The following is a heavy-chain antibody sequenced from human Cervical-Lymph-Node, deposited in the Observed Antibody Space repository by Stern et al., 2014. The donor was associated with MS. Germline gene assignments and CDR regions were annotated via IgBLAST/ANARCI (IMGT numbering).Heavy chain of an antibody. CDR2: IYHSGST. J-gene: IGHJ3*02. D-gene: IGHD4-17*01. CDR3: ARSSTVTPNAFDI. Sequence: QLQLQESGSGLVKPSQTLSLTCAVSGGSISSGGYSWSWIRQPPGKGLEWIGYIYHSGSTYYNPSLKSRVTISVDRSTNQFSLKLSSVTAADTAVYYCARSSTVTPNAFDIWGQGTMVTVSS. CDR1: GGSISSGGYS. V-gene: IGHV4-30-2*01.